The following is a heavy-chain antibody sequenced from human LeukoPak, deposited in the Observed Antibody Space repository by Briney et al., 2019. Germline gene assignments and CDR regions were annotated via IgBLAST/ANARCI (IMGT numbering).Heavy chain of an antibody. CDR3: ARERDYYDSSGYYQDY. J-gene: IGHJ4*02. V-gene: IGHV3-11*01. CDR2: ISSSGSTI. Sequence: GGSLRLSCAASGFTFSDYYMCWIRQAPGKGLEWVSYISSSGSTIYYADSVKGRFTISRDNAKNSLYLQMNSLRAEDTAVYYCARERDYYDSSGYYQDYWGQGTLVTVSS. CDR1: GFTFSDYY. D-gene: IGHD3-22*01.